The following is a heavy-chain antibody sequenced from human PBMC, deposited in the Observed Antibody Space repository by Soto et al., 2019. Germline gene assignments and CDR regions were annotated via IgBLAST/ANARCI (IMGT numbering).Heavy chain of an antibody. CDR3: ARGGEIVVVVSTTGRYFDY. Sequence: QVQLQQWGAGLLKPSETLSLTCAVYGGSFSGYYWTWIRQPPGKGLEWIGEINHSGSTNYNPSLKGRVTISVYTSKSQFSLKLSSVTAAGTAVYYCARGGEIVVVVSTTGRYFDYWGQGTLVTVSS. D-gene: IGHD2-15*01. J-gene: IGHJ4*02. CDR2: INHSGST. V-gene: IGHV4-34*01. CDR1: GGSFSGYY.